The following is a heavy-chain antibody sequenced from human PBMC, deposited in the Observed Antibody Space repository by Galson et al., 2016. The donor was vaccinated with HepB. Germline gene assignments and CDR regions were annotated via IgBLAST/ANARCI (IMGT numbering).Heavy chain of an antibody. CDR1: GFTFSSYA. CDR2: LSGSGRNT. Sequence: SLRLSCAAPGFTFSSYAMNWVRQAPGQGLEWVSVLSGSGRNTFYADSVRGRFTISRDNSKNTLYLQMNSLRAEDTAVYYCAKDVGIEGASVRGFDIWGQGTMVTVSS. D-gene: IGHD1-26*01. J-gene: IGHJ3*02. V-gene: IGHV3-23*01. CDR3: AKDVGIEGASVRGFDI.